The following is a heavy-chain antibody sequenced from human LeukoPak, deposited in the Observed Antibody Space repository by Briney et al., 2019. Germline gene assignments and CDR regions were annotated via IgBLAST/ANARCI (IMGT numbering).Heavy chain of an antibody. V-gene: IGHV3-53*01. CDR3: ARDHSGSSSRQIDY. Sequence: GGSLRLSCAASGFTVSSNYMNWVRQAPGKGLEWVSVIYSGGNTYYADSVKGRFTISRDNSKNTVYLQMSSLRADDTAVYYCARDHSGSSSRQIDYWGQGTLVTVSS. CDR1: GFTVSSNY. J-gene: IGHJ4*02. D-gene: IGHD1-26*01. CDR2: IYSGGNT.